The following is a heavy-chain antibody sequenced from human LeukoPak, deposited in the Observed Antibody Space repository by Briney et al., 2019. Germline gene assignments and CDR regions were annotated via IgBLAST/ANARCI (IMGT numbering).Heavy chain of an antibody. CDR1: GYSFTGLY. Sequence: GASVKVSCKASGYSFTGLYIHWVRQAPGQGLEWMAWINPQSGATNYAQKFKGRITTTRDMSITTAYMEMTTLRSDDTAVYYCARGGGDSGLYFAYWGQGTLVTVSS. D-gene: IGHD5-12*01. CDR3: ARGGGDSGLYFAY. J-gene: IGHJ4*02. CDR2: INPQSGAT. V-gene: IGHV1-2*02.